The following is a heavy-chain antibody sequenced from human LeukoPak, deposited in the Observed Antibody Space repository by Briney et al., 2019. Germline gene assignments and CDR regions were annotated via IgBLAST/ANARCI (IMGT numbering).Heavy chain of an antibody. CDR3: ARRTYYYYSSGYYSEGYYYYYMDV. Sequence: PGGSLRLSFAASGFTISTYWMSWVRQAPGEGLEWVANIKQDGSEKYYVDSVKGRFTISRDNAKNSLYLQMNSLRAEDTAVYYCARRTYYYYSSGYYSEGYYYYYMDVWGKGTTVTVSS. V-gene: IGHV3-7*01. CDR2: IKQDGSEK. D-gene: IGHD3-22*01. CDR1: GFTISTYW. J-gene: IGHJ6*03.